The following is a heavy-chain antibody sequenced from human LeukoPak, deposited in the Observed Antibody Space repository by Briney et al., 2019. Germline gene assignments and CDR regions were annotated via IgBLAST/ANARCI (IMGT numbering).Heavy chain of an antibody. V-gene: IGHV3-21*01. CDR1: GFTFSSYS. J-gene: IGHJ4*02. CDR3: ARDRGDDSNPFDY. CDR2: ISSSSSYI. Sequence: GGSLRLSCAASGFTFSSYSMNWVRQAPGKGLEWVSSISSSSSYIYYADSAKGRFTISRDNAKNSLYLQMNSLRAEDTAVYYCARDRGDDSNPFDYWGQGTLVTVSS. D-gene: IGHD3-22*01.